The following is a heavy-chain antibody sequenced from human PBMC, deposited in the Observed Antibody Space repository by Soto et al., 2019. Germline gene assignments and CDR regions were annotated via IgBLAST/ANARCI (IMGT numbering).Heavy chain of an antibody. CDR3: AKSSEPYYFDY. D-gene: IGHD2-15*01. V-gene: IGHV3-23*01. CDR2: ISGSGGST. Sequence: VGSLSLSCAASGFTFSSYAMSWVRQAPGKGLEWVSAISGSGGSTYYADSVKGRFTISRDNSKNTLYLQMNSLRAEDTAVYYCAKSSEPYYFDYWGQGTLVTVSS. CDR1: GFTFSSYA. J-gene: IGHJ4*02.